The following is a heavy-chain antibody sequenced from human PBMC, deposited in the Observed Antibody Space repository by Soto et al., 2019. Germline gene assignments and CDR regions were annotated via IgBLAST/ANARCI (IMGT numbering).Heavy chain of an antibody. Sequence: QVQLQESGPGLVKPSGTLSLTCAVSGGSISTSNWWSWVRQPPGKGLEWIGEVYHSGSTNYNPSFKSRVAMSVDKSTNQFSLKLNSVTAADTALYYCARTSTRGTRFDSWGQGSLVTVSS. J-gene: IGHJ4*02. CDR3: ARTSTRGTRFDS. CDR2: VYHSGST. D-gene: IGHD1-1*01. CDR1: GGSISTSNW. V-gene: IGHV4-4*02.